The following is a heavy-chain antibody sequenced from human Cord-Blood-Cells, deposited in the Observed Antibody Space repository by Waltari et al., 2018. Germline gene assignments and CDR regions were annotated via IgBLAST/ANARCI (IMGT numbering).Heavy chain of an antibody. J-gene: IGHJ5*02. V-gene: IGHV4-34*01. CDR3: ARGFCEREECSSSSWFDP. Sequence: QVQLQQWGAGLFKPSETLSLTCAVYGGSFSGPYWSWIRQPPGKGLEWSGEINHSGITNYNPSLKSRVTISVDTSKNQFSLKLSSVTAADTAVYYCARGFCEREECSSSSWFDPWGQGTLVTVSS. CDR2: INHSGIT. D-gene: IGHD6-6*01. CDR1: GGSFSGPY.